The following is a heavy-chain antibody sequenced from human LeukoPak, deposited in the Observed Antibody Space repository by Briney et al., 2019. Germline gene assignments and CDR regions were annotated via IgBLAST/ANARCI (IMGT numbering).Heavy chain of an antibody. J-gene: IGHJ4*02. CDR3: ARVGSGKGSYYFDY. CDR1: GGSISSYY. Sequence: SETLSLTCTVSGGSISSYYWSWIRQPPGKGLEWIGYIYYSGSTNYNPSLKGRVTISVDTSKNQFSLKLSSVTAADTAVYYCARVGSGKGSYYFDYWGQGTLVTVSS. CDR2: IYYSGST. V-gene: IGHV4-59*01. D-gene: IGHD2-15*01.